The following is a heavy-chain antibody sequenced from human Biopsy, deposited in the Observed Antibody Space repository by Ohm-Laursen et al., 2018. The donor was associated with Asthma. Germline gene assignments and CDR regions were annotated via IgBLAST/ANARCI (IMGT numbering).Heavy chain of an antibody. CDR1: SGSGGYMRSGNYY. D-gene: IGHD6-13*01. CDR3: VRGSSSWHHGPFHYYYGLDV. J-gene: IGHJ6*02. CDR2: IYYSGTT. V-gene: IGHV4-39*01. Sequence: GTLSLTCCLSSGSGGYMRSGNYYWGWIRQPPGKGLEWIGSIYYSGTTYYNPSLVSRVTVSADTSKNQFSLNLTSVTAADTAVYYCVRGSSSWHHGPFHYYYGLDVWGQGTTATVSS.